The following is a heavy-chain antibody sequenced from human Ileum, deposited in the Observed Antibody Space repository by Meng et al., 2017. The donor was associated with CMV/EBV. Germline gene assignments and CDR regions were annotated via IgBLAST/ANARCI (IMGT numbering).Heavy chain of an antibody. CDR2: IYHRGTT. J-gene: IGHJ4*02. V-gene: IGHV4-59*12. D-gene: IGHD6-6*01. Sequence: SETLSLTCTVSGGSISPYYWSWIRQSPGRGLEWIGYIYHRGTTNYNPSLKGRFTISRDNAKNSLYLQMNSLRAEDTAVYYCARAYSSSPFLDYWGQGTPVTVAS. CDR1: GGSISPYY. CDR3: ARAYSSSPFLDY.